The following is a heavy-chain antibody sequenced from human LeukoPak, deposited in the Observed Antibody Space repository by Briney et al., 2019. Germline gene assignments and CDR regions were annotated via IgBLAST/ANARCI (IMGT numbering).Heavy chain of an antibody. Sequence: SVKVSCKASGGTFSSYTISWVRQAPGQGLEWMGRIIPILGIANYAQKFQGRVTITADKSTSTAYMELSSLRSEDTAVYYCARDALYSSSSGLENDYWGQGTLVTVS. CDR3: ARDALYSSSSGLENDY. J-gene: IGHJ4*02. CDR2: IIPILGIA. D-gene: IGHD6-6*01. V-gene: IGHV1-69*04. CDR1: GGTFSSYT.